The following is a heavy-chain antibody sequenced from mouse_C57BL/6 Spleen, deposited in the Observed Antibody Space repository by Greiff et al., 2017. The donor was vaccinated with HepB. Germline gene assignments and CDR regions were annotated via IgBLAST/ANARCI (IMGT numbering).Heavy chain of an antibody. D-gene: IGHD3-2*02. CDR2: INYDGSST. CDR3: AREAAQAPYAMDY. CDR1: GFTFSDYY. V-gene: IGHV5-16*01. Sequence: EVQLVESEGGLVQPGSSMKLSCTASGFTFSDYYMAWVRQVPEKGLEWVANINYDGSSTYYLDSLKSRFIISRDNAKNILYLQMSSLKSEDTATYYCAREAAQAPYAMDYWGQGTSVTVSS. J-gene: IGHJ4*01.